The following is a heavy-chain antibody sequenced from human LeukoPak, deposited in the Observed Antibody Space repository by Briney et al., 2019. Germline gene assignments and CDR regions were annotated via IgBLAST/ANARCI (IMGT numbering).Heavy chain of an antibody. CDR2: IWYDGSNK. CDR1: GFTFSTYA. J-gene: IGHJ4*02. CDR3: VRDSGRGSGVLFDH. Sequence: PGGSLRLSCAASGFTFSTYAIHWVRQAPGKGLEWVALIWYDGSNKFYIDSVKGRFTISRDNSKNTVYLQMDSLRAEDTAIYYCVRDSGRGSGVLFDHWGEGTLVTVSS. V-gene: IGHV3-33*01. D-gene: IGHD3-10*01.